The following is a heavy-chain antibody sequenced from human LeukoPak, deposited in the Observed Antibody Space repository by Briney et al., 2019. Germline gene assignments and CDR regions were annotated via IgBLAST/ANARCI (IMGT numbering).Heavy chain of an antibody. CDR2: ISGSGGNT. D-gene: IGHD3-22*01. V-gene: IGHV3-23*01. CDR1: GLTFNNYA. J-gene: IGHJ4*02. Sequence: PGGSLRLSCAASGLTFNNYAMTWVRQAPGEGLEWVSGISGSGGNTYYADSVKGRFTISRDNSKNTLYLQMNSLRADDTAVYYCARGCYYERSGYCPFDYWGPGTLVTVSS. CDR3: ARGCYYERSGYCPFDY.